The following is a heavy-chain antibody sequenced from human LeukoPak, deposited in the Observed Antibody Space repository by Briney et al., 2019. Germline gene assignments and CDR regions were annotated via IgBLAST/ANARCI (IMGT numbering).Heavy chain of an antibody. CDR1: GFTFSSYA. CDR3: AKIAVAGNDAFDI. J-gene: IGHJ3*02. CDR2: ISYDGSNK. V-gene: IGHV3-30-3*02. Sequence: PGGSLRLSCAASGFTFSSYAMPWVRQAPGKGLEWVAVISYDGSNKYYADSVKGRFTISRDNSKNTLYLQMNSLRAEDTAVYYCAKIAVAGNDAFDIWGQGTMVTVSS. D-gene: IGHD6-19*01.